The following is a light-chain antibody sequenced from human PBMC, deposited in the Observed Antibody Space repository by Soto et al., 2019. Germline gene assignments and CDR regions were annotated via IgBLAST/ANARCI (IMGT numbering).Light chain of an antibody. V-gene: IGKV3-11*01. CDR1: QSVTTY. Sequence: EIVLTPSPATLSLSPGERVTLSCRASQSVTTYLAWYQQKPGQAPRLLIYDASTRATGIPARFSGSGSGTDFTLTISSLEPEDFAVYYCQQRSNWPPLITFGQGTRLEIK. J-gene: IGKJ5*01. CDR2: DAS. CDR3: QQRSNWPPLIT.